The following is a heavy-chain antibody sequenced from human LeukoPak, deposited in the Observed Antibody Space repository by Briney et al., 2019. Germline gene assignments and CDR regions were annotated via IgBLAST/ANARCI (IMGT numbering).Heavy chain of an antibody. D-gene: IGHD2-15*01. CDR2: ISSSGSTI. J-gene: IGHJ4*02. CDR3: AKVRSGVISATFNY. Sequence: QPGGSLRLSCAPSGFTFSSFEINWARQAPGKGLEWVSYISSSGSTISYADSVKGRYTLSSDDSKNTLYLQMNSLRAEDTDVYYCAKVRSGVISATFNYWGQGTLVTVSS. CDR1: GFTFSSFE. V-gene: IGHV3-48*03.